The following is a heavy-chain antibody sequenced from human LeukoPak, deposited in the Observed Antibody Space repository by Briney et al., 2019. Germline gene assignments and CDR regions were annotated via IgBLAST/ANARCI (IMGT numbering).Heavy chain of an antibody. CDR2: IDPNDSDT. CDR1: GYTFTNYW. J-gene: IGHJ6*02. Sequence: GESLKISCKGSGYTFTNYWIGWVRQMSGKGLEWMGIIDPNDSDTKYSPSFQGQVTLSVDKSINTAYLQWSTLKASDTAIYYCAKHGGILLSGPDVWGQGTAVIVSS. D-gene: IGHD2-15*01. V-gene: IGHV5-51*01. CDR3: AKHGGILLSGPDV.